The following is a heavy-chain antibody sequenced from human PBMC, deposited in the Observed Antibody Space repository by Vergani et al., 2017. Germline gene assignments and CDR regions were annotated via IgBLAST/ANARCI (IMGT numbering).Heavy chain of an antibody. J-gene: IGHJ6*03. D-gene: IGHD3-3*01. V-gene: IGHV1-46*01. Sequence: QVQLVQSGAEVKKPGASVKVSCKASGYTFTSYYMHWVRQAPGQGLEWMGIINPSGGSTSYAQKFQGRVTMTRDTSTSTVYMELRSLRSDDTAVYYCARAPGYDFWSGYYVYYYYYMDVWGKGTTVTVSS. CDR3: ARAPGYDFWSGYYVYYYYYMDV. CDR1: GYTFTSYY. CDR2: INPSGGST.